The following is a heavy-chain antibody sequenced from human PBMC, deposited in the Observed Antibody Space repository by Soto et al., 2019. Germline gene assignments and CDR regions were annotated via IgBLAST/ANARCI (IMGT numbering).Heavy chain of an antibody. CDR3: ARRTAMGSRAFDY. J-gene: IGHJ4*02. CDR2: IYYSGST. D-gene: IGHD2-2*01. V-gene: IGHV4-39*01. Sequence: QLQLQESGPGLVKPSETLSLTCTVSGGSISSSSYYWGWIRQPPGKGLEWIGSIYYSGSTYYNPSLKSRVTISVDTSKNQFSLKLSSVTAADTAVYYCARRTAMGSRAFDYWGQGTLVTVSS. CDR1: GGSISSSSYY.